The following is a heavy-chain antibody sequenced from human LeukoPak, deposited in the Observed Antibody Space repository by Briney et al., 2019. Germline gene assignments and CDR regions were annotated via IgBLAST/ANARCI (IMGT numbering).Heavy chain of an antibody. V-gene: IGHV4-61*08. J-gene: IGHJ4*02. CDR1: GGSISSGGYY. CDR2: IYYSGGT. Sequence: SQTLSLTCTVSGGSISSGGYYWSWIRQPPGKGLEWIGYIYYSGGTNYNPSLKSRVTISVDTSKNQFSLKLSSVTAADTAVYYCARGEAPYDYVWGSYRPPLGYWGQGTLVTVSS. D-gene: IGHD3-16*02. CDR3: ARGEAPYDYVWGSYRPPLGY.